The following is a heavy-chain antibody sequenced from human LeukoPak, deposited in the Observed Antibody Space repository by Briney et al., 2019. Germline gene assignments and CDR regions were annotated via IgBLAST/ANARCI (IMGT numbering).Heavy chain of an antibody. CDR2: INPSGST. J-gene: IGHJ3*02. CDR1: GYTFSSYY. CDR3: ARGQWLGHDAFDI. V-gene: IGHV1-46*01. Sequence: ASVKVSCKASGYTFSSYYIHWVRQAPGQGLEWMGIINPSGSTSNAQKFQGRVTMTRDMSTTTVYMELSSLRSEDTAVYYCARGQWLGHDAFDIWGLGTMVTVSS. D-gene: IGHD6-19*01.